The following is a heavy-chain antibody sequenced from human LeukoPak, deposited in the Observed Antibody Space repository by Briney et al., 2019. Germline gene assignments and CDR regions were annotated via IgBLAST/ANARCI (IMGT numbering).Heavy chain of an antibody. J-gene: IGHJ4*02. Sequence: GGSLRLSCAASGFTFSSYWMHWVRQAPGKGLVWVSRINSDGSSTSYADSVKGRFTISRDNSKNTLYLQMNSLRAEDTAVYYCARDSSSWIYSGYEGGPDYWGQGTLATVSS. CDR2: INSDGSST. CDR3: ARDSSSWIYSGYEGGPDY. CDR1: GFTFSSYW. D-gene: IGHD5-12*01. V-gene: IGHV3-74*01.